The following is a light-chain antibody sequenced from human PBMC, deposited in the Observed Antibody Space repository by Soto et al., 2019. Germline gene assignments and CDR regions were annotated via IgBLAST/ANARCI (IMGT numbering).Light chain of an antibody. CDR3: VLYMGSGSWV. Sequence: QTVVTQEPSFSVSPGGTVTFTCGLSSGSVSTSYYPSWYQQTPGQAPRTLIYSTNTRSSGVPDRFSGSILGNKAALTITGAQADDESDYYCVLYMGSGSWVFGGGTQLTVL. CDR1: SGSVSTSYY. CDR2: STN. J-gene: IGLJ3*02. V-gene: IGLV8-61*01.